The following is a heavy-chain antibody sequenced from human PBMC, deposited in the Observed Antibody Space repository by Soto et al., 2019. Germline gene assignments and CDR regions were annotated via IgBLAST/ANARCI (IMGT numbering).Heavy chain of an antibody. CDR3: AMSPTYCSSTSCYEDNWFDP. CDR1: GFTFSSYG. J-gene: IGHJ5*02. V-gene: IGHV3-33*01. Sequence: PGGSLRLSCAASGFTFSSYGMHWVRQAPGKGLEWVAVIWYDGSNKYYADSVKGRFTISRDNSKNTLYLQMNSLRAEDTAVYYCAMSPTYCSSTSCYEDNWFDPWGQGTLVTVSS. D-gene: IGHD2-2*01. CDR2: IWYDGSNK.